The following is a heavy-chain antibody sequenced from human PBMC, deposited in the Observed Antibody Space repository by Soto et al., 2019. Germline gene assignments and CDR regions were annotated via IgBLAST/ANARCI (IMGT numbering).Heavy chain of an antibody. CDR1: GASTGGYY. D-gene: IGHD6-19*01. J-gene: IGHJ4*02. CDR2: VYSTGST. V-gene: IGHV4-59*08. Sequence: ETLSLTCTVSGASTGGYYWSWIRQSPGKGLEWIGYVYSTGSTNYNPSLQSRVAISIDTSKRQFSLKLTSVTAADTALYYCARHWWSSGSYLVFDSWGQGTLVTVSS. CDR3: ARHWWSSGSYLVFDS.